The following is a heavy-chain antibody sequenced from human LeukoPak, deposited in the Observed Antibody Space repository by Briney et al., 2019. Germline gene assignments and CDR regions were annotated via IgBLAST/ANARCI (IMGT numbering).Heavy chain of an antibody. V-gene: IGHV3-33*01. D-gene: IGHD6-19*01. CDR1: GFTFSSYG. Sequence: PGGSLRLSCAASGFTFSSYGMHWVRQAPGKGLEWVAVIWYDGSNKYYADSVKGRFTISRDNSKNTLYLQMNSLRAEDTAVYYCARETTTSGSPFDYWGQGTLVTVSS. CDR3: ARETTTSGSPFDY. CDR2: IWYDGSNK. J-gene: IGHJ4*02.